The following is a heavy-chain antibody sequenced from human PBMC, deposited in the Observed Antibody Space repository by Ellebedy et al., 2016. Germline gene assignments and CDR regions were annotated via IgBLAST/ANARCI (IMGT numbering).Heavy chain of an antibody. CDR3: ARGEAGIRKEILTGYYKLDY. J-gene: IGHJ4*02. CDR2: INYCGRS. V-gene: IGHV4-34*01. Sequence: SETLSLTCAVYGGSFSAYYWNWIRQTPGRGLEWIGEINYCGRSNHHLSLKSRVTLTIDTSKNQFSLTWTPATAADPAIYYCARGEAGIRKEILTGYYKLDYWGQGTPVMVST. CDR1: GGSFSAYY. D-gene: IGHD3-9*01.